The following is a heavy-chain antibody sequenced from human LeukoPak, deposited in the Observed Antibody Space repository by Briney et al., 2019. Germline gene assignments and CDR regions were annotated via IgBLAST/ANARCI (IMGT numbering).Heavy chain of an antibody. CDR2: IRYDGSNK. CDR3: ARDPCSSTSCYNVNWFDP. J-gene: IGHJ5*02. D-gene: IGHD2-2*02. V-gene: IGHV3-30*02. Sequence: GGSLRLSCAASGFTFSSYGMHWVRQAPGKGLEWVAFIRYDGSNKYYADSVKGRFTISRDNSKNTLYLQMNSLRAEDTAVYYCARDPCSSTSCYNVNWFDPWGQGTLVTVSS. CDR1: GFTFSSYG.